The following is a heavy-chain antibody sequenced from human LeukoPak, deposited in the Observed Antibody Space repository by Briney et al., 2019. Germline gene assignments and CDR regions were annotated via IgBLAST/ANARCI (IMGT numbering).Heavy chain of an antibody. J-gene: IGHJ6*02. CDR1: GGSFSGCY. D-gene: IGHD4-17*01. CDR3: ARVDEDYGDHVGYYYYGMDV. Sequence: SETLSLTCAVYGGSFSGCYWSWIRQPPGKGLEWIGEINHSGSTNYNPSLKSRVTISVDTSKNQFSLKLSSVTAADTAVYYCARVDEDYGDHVGYYYYGMDVWGQGTTVTVSS. V-gene: IGHV4-34*01. CDR2: INHSGST.